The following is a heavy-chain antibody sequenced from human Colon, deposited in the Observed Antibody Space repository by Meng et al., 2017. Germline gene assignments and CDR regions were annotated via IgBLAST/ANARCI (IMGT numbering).Heavy chain of an antibody. CDR1: GCTFSSYS. CDR3: AKGDPDYDSSGYYPGRFEY. CDR2: IRSSSSHI. V-gene: IGHV3-21*01. Sequence: EVQLVEAGGGLVKPGGSLRLPGAAAGCTFSSYSMNWVRQAPGKGLEWCSSIRSSSSHIYYVDSVKGRFTISRDNAKNSLYLQMNSLRAEDTAVYYCAKGDPDYDSSGYYPGRFEYWGQGILVTVSS. D-gene: IGHD3-22*01. J-gene: IGHJ4*02.